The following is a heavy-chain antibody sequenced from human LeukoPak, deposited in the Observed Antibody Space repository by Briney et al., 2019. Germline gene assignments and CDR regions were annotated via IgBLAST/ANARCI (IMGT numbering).Heavy chain of an antibody. CDR1: GYTFTSYG. CDR3: ARGPRIAVADIDY. CDR2: ISAYNGNT. V-gene: IGHV1-18*01. D-gene: IGHD6-19*01. J-gene: IGHJ4*02. Sequence: ASVKVSCKASGYTFTSYGISWVRQAPGQGLEWMGWISAYNGNTNYAQKFQGRVTITADESTSTAYLELSSLRSEDTAVYYCARGPRIAVADIDYWGQGTLVTVSS.